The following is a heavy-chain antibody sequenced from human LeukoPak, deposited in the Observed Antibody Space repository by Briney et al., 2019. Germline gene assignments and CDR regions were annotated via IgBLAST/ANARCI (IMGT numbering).Heavy chain of an antibody. J-gene: IGHJ6*04. V-gene: IGHV3-21*01. CDR1: GFTFNTYS. CDR3: AELGITMIGGV. Sequence: GGSLRLSCEASGFTFNTYSMNWARQAPGKGLEWVSSIDSSGGYMFYADSVKGRFTISRDNSKNTLYLQMNSLRAEDTAVYYCAELGITMIGGVWGRGTTVTISS. CDR2: IDSSGGYM. D-gene: IGHD3-10*02.